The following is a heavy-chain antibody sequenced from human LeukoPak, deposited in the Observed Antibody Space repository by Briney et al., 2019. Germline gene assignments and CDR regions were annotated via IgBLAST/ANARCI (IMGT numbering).Heavy chain of an antibody. CDR2: IIPIFGTA. V-gene: IGHV1-69*05. CDR1: RGTFSSYA. Sequence: SVKVSCNASRGTFSSYAISWVRQSPGQGLEWMGGIIPIFGTATYAQKFQGRVTITTDESTSTAYMELSSLRSEDTAVYYCARGGDSSGYYYEGDYFDYWGQGTLVTVSS. D-gene: IGHD3-22*01. J-gene: IGHJ4*02. CDR3: ARGGDSSGYYYEGDYFDY.